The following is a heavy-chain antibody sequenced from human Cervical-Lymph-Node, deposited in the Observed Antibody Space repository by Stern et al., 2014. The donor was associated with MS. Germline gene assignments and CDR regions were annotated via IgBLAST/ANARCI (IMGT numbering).Heavy chain of an antibody. J-gene: IGHJ4*02. Sequence: QVQLVQSGPEVKKPGASVRVSCKASGYTFTSHYMHWVRQAPGQGLEWMGIINPNTGSSISAQRFQGRVAMTSDTSSTTVYLELSSLTSEETALYFCARDVARKYYFDYWGQGTLVTVSS. V-gene: IGHV1-46*01. D-gene: IGHD2-21*01. CDR3: ARDVARKYYFDY. CDR2: INPNTGSS. CDR1: GYTFTSHY.